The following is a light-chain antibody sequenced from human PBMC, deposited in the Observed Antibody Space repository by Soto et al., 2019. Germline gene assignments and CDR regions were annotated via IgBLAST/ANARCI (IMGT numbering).Light chain of an antibody. Sequence: EIVLTQSPANLSLSPGERATLSCRASKSVSSYIAWYRQKPGQAPRLLIYDASARATGIPARFSGSGSGTDFTLTISSLEPEDFAVYYCQQRSNWPPVFTFGPGTKVDIK. J-gene: IGKJ3*01. V-gene: IGKV3-11*01. CDR3: QQRSNWPPVFT. CDR1: KSVSSY. CDR2: DAS.